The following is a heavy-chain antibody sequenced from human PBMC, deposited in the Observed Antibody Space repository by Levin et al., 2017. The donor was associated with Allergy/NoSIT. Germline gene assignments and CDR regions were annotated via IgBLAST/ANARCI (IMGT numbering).Heavy chain of an antibody. Sequence: PGGSLRLSCAASGFSFRDQYMAWVRQAPGKGLEWVSLISHCAHSYTSAYSASLKGRFSISRDDSKSSLFLQMNSLKTEDTAVYYCVREVWYSYENWGQGSLVTVSS. CDR2: ISHCAHSYTS. J-gene: IGHJ4*02. V-gene: IGHV3-72*01. CDR3: VREVWYSYEN. D-gene: IGHD5-18*01. CDR1: GFSFRDQY.